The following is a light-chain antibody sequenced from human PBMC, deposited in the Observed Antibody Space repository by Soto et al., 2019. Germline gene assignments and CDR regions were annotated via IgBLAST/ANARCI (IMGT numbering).Light chain of an antibody. Sequence: ELVITQSPSTLSVSPGERATLSCMASQSVSSNLAWYQQKPGQAPRLLIYGASTRATGIPARFSGSGSGTEFTLTISSLQSEDFAVYYCQQYNNWPRTFGQGTKVDIK. CDR3: QQYNNWPRT. CDR2: GAS. V-gene: IGKV3-15*01. J-gene: IGKJ1*01. CDR1: QSVSSN.